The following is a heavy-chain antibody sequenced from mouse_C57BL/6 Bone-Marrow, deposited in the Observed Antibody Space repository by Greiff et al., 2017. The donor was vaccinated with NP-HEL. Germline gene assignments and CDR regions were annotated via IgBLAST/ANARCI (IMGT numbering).Heavy chain of an antibody. J-gene: IGHJ4*01. D-gene: IGHD2-1*01. Sequence: VQVVESGPGLVQPSQSLSITCTVSGFSLTSYGVHWVRQSPGKGLEWLGVIWRGGSTDYNAAFMSRLSITKDNSKSQVFFKMNSLQADDTAIYYCAKKIYWGYYYAMDYWGQGTSVTVSS. V-gene: IGHV2-5*01. CDR3: AKKIYWGYYYAMDY. CDR2: IWRGGST. CDR1: GFSLTSYG.